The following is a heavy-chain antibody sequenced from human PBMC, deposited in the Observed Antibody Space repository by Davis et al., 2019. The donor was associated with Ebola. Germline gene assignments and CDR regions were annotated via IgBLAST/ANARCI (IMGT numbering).Heavy chain of an antibody. D-gene: IGHD3-22*01. V-gene: IGHV5-51*01. CDR3: ARKRYYYDTSGYYYEDY. Sequence: GESLKISCKGSGYSFTNCWIGWVRQMPGKGLEWMGSIYLGDAETSYSPSFQGQVTISADKSISTAYLQWSSLKASDTAMYYCARKRYYYDTSGYYYEDYWGQGTLVTVSS. CDR1: GYSFTNCW. CDR2: IYLGDAET. J-gene: IGHJ4*02.